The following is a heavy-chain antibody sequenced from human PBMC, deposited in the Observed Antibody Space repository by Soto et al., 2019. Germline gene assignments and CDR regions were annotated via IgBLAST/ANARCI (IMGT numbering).Heavy chain of an antibody. CDR2: IKSKNEGGTT. CDR1: GFTFSNAW. D-gene: IGHD3-22*01. Sequence: PGGSLRLSCAASGFTFSNAWMNWVRQAPGKGLEWVGRIKSKNEGGTTDYAAPVKGRFTISRDDSKNTLYLQMNSLRTEDTAVYYCTTLYYYDSTNWGQGTLVTVSS. V-gene: IGHV3-15*07. CDR3: TTLYYYDSTN. J-gene: IGHJ4*02.